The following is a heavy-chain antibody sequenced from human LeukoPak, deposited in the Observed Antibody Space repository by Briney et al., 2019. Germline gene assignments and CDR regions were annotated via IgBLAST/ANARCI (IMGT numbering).Heavy chain of an antibody. Sequence: KPSETLSLTCTVSGGSISSYYWSWIRQPPGKGLEWIGYIYYRGSTNYNPSLKSRVTISVDTSKNQFSLKLSSVTAADTAVYYCARNEVVLDGAFGIWGQGTMVTVSS. CDR3: ARNEVVLDGAFGI. V-gene: IGHV4-59*01. J-gene: IGHJ3*02. CDR2: IYYRGST. CDR1: GGSISSYY. D-gene: IGHD2/OR15-2a*01.